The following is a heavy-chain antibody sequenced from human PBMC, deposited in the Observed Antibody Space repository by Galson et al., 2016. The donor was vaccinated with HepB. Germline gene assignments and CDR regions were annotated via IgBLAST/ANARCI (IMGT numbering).Heavy chain of an antibody. Sequence: SLRLSCAASGFTFSSYGMHWVRQAPGKGLEWVAVIWYDGSNKYYADSVKGRFTISRDNSRNTAVYYCARDLGRYYDSSGYYTSGYWGQGTLVTVSS. CDR2: IWYDGSNK. V-gene: IGHV3-33*01. CDR1: GFTFSSYG. J-gene: IGHJ4*02. CDR3: YTSGY. D-gene: IGHD3-22*01.